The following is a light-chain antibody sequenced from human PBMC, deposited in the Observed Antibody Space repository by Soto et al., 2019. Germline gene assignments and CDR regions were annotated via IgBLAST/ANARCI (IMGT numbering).Light chain of an antibody. V-gene: IGLV2-18*02. CDR2: EVS. J-gene: IGLJ1*01. Sequence: QSALTQPPSVSGSPGQSVAISCTGTSSDVGSYNRVAWYQQPPGTAPKLMIYEVSNRPSGVPDRFSGSESGNTASLTISGLQAEDEADYYCSSFTSRSTYVSGTGTKVTVL. CDR3: SSFTSRSTYV. CDR1: SSDVGSYNR.